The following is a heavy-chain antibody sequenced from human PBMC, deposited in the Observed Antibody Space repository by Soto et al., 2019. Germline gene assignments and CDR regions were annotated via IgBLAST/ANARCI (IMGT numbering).Heavy chain of an antibody. CDR1: GGSISSSSYY. J-gene: IGHJ4*02. V-gene: IGHV4-39*01. Sequence: SETLSLTCTVSGGSISSSSYYWGWIRQPPGKGLEWIGIIYYSESTYYNPSLKSRVTISVDTSKNQFSLKLSSVTAADTAVYYCARSVAEYWVFDYWGQGTLVTVSS. CDR3: ARSVAEYWVFDY. CDR2: IYYSEST. D-gene: IGHD6-19*01.